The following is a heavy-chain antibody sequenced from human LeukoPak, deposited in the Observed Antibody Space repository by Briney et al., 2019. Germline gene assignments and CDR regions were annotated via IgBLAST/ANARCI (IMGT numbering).Heavy chain of an antibody. J-gene: IGHJ4*02. Sequence: SETLSLTCTVSGGSISSYYWSWIRQPPGKGLEWIGYIYYSGSTNYNPSLKSRVTISVDTSKNQFSLKLSSVTAADTAVYYCARGEYNWNRFDYWGQGTLVTGSS. V-gene: IGHV4-59*01. CDR1: GGSISSYY. CDR2: IYYSGST. D-gene: IGHD1-20*01. CDR3: ARGEYNWNRFDY.